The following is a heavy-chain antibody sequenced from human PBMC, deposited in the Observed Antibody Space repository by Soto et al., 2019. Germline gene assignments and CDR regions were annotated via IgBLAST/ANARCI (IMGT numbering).Heavy chain of an antibody. CDR1: GGSVSSSSYY. CDR2: IYYSGST. D-gene: IGHD2-21*02. V-gene: IGHV4-61*01. J-gene: IGHJ4*02. CDR3: ARLTLLRPFDY. Sequence: PSETLSLTCTVSGGSVSSSSYYWGWVRPPPGKGLEWIGCIYYSGSTNYNPSLKSRVTISVDTSKNQFSLKLSSVTAADTAVYYCARLTLLRPFDYWGQGTLVTVSS.